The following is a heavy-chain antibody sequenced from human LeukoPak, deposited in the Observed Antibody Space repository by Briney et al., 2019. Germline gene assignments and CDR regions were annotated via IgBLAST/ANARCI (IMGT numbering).Heavy chain of an antibody. Sequence: PGGSLRLSCVASGFSFDDYGMSWVRQVPGKGLEWVSGIDWSGDITSYADSVKGRFIISRDNAKNSLHLQMNSLRAEDTALYHCARVHYILTEYSTIQYWFDPWGQGTLVTVSS. D-gene: IGHD3-9*01. J-gene: IGHJ5*02. CDR1: GFSFDDYG. V-gene: IGHV3-20*01. CDR2: IDWSGDIT. CDR3: ARVHYILTEYSTIQYWFDP.